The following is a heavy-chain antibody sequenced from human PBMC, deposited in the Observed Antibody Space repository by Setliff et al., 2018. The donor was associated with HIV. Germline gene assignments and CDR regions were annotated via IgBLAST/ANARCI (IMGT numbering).Heavy chain of an antibody. CDR3: ARGTAPRPASVLEFLEWLFPNWFDP. Sequence: GASVKVSCKASGYTFTSYAMHWVRQAPGQRLEWMGWINAGNGNTKYSQKFQGRVTITRDTSASTAYMELSSLRSDDTAVYYCARGTAPRPASVLEFLEWLFPNWFDPWGQGTLVTVSS. D-gene: IGHD3-3*02. CDR2: INAGNGNT. CDR1: GYTFTSYA. V-gene: IGHV1-3*01. J-gene: IGHJ5*02.